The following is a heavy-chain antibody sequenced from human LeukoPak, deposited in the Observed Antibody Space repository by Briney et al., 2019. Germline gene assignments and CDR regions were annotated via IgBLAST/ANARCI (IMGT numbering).Heavy chain of an antibody. D-gene: IGHD1-26*01. V-gene: IGHV4-4*07. J-gene: IGHJ4*02. CDR2: MYTSGST. Sequence: SETLSLACTASGGSISTYYWSWIRQPAGKGLEWIGRMYTSGSTNYNPALKSRGTMSVDTSKNQFSLKLSSVTAADTAVYYCARDGSGSSGGYFDYWGQGTLVTVSS. CDR3: ARDGSGSSGGYFDY. CDR1: GGSISTYY.